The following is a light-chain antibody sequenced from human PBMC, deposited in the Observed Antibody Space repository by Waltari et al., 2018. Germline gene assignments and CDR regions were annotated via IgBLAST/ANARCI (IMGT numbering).Light chain of an antibody. CDR2: AAS. Sequence: DIEMTQSPSSLSASVGDRVTVTCRSSETIMNHLNWYQQKPGEAPTLLIFAASSLPSGVPSRFSGSGSGTDFTLTISSLQPEDFATYYCQQSFSHPRTFGRGTTVEI. J-gene: IGKJ4*01. V-gene: IGKV1-39*01. CDR3: QQSFSHPRT. CDR1: ETIMNH.